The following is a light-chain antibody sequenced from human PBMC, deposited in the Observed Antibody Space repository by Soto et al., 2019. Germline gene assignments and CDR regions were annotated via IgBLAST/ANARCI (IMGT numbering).Light chain of an antibody. CDR2: DAS. V-gene: IGKV3-11*01. CDR3: QQRSNWPPIT. CDR1: QSISSY. Sequence: EIVLTQSPATLSLSPGERATLSCRASQSISSYLAWYQQKPGQAPRLLIYDASNRATGIPARFSGSGSGTDFTLTISSLEPEDCAVYYCQQRSNWPPITVGQVTRLEIK. J-gene: IGKJ5*01.